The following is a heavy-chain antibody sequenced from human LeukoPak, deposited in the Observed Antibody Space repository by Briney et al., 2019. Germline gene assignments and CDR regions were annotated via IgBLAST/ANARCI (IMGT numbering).Heavy chain of an antibody. CDR2: ISSSSSYI. D-gene: IGHD4-17*01. V-gene: IGHV3-21*04. Sequence: PGGSLRLSCAASGFTFSSYSMNWVRQAPGKGLEWVSSISSSSSYIYYADSVKGRFTISRDNSRELLYLQMNSLRVEDTAVYYCAKDPNGDYVGAFDSWGQGTMVTVSS. J-gene: IGHJ3*02. CDR3: AKDPNGDYVGAFDS. CDR1: GFTFSSYS.